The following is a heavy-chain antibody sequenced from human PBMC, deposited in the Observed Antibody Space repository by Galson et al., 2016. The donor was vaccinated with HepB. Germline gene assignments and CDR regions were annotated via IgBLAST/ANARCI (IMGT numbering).Heavy chain of an antibody. Sequence: SLRLSCAASGFSFSDHYMDWVRQAPGKGLEWVSSITSNGYTPYYEDSVKGRFSISRDNSKNTLYLQMNTLRAEDTALYSCAKVKNQNMDMILDYWGQGTLVTVSS. V-gene: IGHV3-23*01. CDR3: AKVKNQNMDMILDY. J-gene: IGHJ4*02. CDR2: ITSNGYTP. CDR1: GFSFSDHY. D-gene: IGHD3/OR15-3a*01.